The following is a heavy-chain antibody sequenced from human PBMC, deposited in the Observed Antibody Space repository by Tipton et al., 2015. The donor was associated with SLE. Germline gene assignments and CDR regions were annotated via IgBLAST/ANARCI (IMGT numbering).Heavy chain of an antibody. CDR3: ARDSLIGSGAFDI. D-gene: IGHD3-22*01. CDR2: ISAYNGNT. J-gene: IGHJ3*02. V-gene: IGHV1-18*01. Sequence: LVQSGAEVKKPGASVKVSCKASGYTFTSYGISWVRQAPGQGLEGLGWISAYNGNTNYAQKLQGRVTMTRDTSTSTVYMELSSLRSEDTAVYYCARDSLIGSGAFDIWGQGTMVTVSS. CDR1: GYTFTSYG.